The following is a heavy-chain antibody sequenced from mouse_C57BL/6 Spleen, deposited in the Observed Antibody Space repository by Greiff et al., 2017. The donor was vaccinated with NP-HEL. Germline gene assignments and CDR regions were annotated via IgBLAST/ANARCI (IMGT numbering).Heavy chain of an antibody. Sequence: QQPGAELVRPGTSVKLSCKASGYTFTSYWMHWVKQRPGQGLEWIGVIDPSDSYTNYNQKFKGKATLTVDTSSSTAYMQLSSLTSEDSAVYYCARRDYGSSYWFDVWGTGTTVTVSS. D-gene: IGHD1-1*01. CDR1: GYTFTSYW. CDR3: ARRDYGSSYWFDV. CDR2: IDPSDSYT. J-gene: IGHJ1*03. V-gene: IGHV1-59*01.